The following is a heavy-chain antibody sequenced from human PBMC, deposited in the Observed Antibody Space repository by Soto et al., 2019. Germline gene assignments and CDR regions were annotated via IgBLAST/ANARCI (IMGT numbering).Heavy chain of an antibody. V-gene: IGHV4-61*01. CDR1: GDSVNSGSYS. CDR2: LHSSDST. J-gene: IGHJ6*02. Sequence: SETLSLTCIVSGDSVNSGSYSWSWIRQPPGKGLEWIGYLHSSDSTKYNPSVKSRVTISVDTSRNQISLRLSSVTAADTAVYYCATAADYYYYGMDVWGQGTTVTVSS. D-gene: IGHD2-15*01. CDR3: ATAADYYYYGMDV.